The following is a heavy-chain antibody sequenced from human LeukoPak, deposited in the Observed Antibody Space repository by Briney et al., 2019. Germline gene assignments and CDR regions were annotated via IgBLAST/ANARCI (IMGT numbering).Heavy chain of an antibody. J-gene: IGHJ4*02. D-gene: IGHD3-22*01. CDR1: GFSFSDYY. V-gene: IGHV3-11*06. CDR3: ATHYYDSRGYDVGYYFDY. Sequence: GGSLRLSCAASGFSFSDYYMSWIRQAPGKGLEWVSFINSYSNYTNYADSVKGRVSISRDNAKSSLYLQMNSLRAEDTAVYYCATHYYDSRGYDVGYYFDYWGQGTLVTVSS. CDR2: INSYSNYT.